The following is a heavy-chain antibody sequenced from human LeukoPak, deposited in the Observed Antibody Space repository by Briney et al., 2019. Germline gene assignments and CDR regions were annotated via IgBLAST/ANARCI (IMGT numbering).Heavy chain of an antibody. D-gene: IGHD3-16*02. CDR2: ISAYNGNT. V-gene: IGHV1-18*01. CDR1: GYTFTSYG. CDR3: ARVESMITFGGVIVVGGVDY. J-gene: IGHJ4*02. Sequence: ASVKVSCKASGYTFTSYGISWVRQAPGQGLEWMGWISAYNGNTNYVQKLQGRVTMTTDTSTSTAYMELRSLRSDDTAVYYCARVESMITFGGVIVVGGVDYWGQGTLVTVSS.